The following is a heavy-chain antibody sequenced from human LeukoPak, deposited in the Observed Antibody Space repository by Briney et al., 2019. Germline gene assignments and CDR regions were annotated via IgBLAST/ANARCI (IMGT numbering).Heavy chain of an antibody. CDR2: IYYSGYT. V-gene: IGHV4-59*01. CDR1: GGSMSPYY. D-gene: IGHD1-26*01. Sequence: SGTLSLTCTVSGGSMSPYYWSWIRQPPGKGLEWIGYIYYSGYTTYNPSLKSRVTISVETSKKQLSLKLSSVTAADTAMYYCAGDHGRNAMDVWGQGTTVTVSS. J-gene: IGHJ6*02. CDR3: AGDHGRNAMDV.